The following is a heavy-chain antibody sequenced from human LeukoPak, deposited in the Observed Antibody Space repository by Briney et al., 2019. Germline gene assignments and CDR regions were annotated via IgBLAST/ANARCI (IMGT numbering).Heavy chain of an antibody. CDR1: GGSISSYY. CDR3: ARGRSISYYYGSGSYYNGNWFDP. Sequence: SETLSLTCTVSGGSISSYYWSWIRQPPGKGLEWIGYIYYSGSTNYNPSLKSRVTISVDTSKNQFSLKLSSVTAADTAVYYCARGRSISYYYGSGSYYNGNWFDPWGQGTLVTVSS. J-gene: IGHJ5*02. V-gene: IGHV4-59*01. D-gene: IGHD3-10*01. CDR2: IYYSGST.